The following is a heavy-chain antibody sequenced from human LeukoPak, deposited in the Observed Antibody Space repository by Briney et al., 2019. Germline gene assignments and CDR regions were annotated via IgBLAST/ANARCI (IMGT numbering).Heavy chain of an antibody. V-gene: IGHV3-53*01. CDR2: IYSGDRT. CDR1: GLSVRGSY. D-gene: IGHD6-13*01. CDR3: TRDLTGTTWSENDY. J-gene: IGHJ4*02. Sequence: GGSLRLSCVASGLSVRGSYMSWVRQAPGKGLEWVSVIYSGDRTYYADSVMGRFTISRDTSKNTLYLQMNNLRADDTAMYYCTRDLTGTTWSENDYWGQGTLVTISS.